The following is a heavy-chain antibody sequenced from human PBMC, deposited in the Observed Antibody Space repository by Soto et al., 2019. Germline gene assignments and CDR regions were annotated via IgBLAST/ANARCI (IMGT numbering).Heavy chain of an antibody. J-gene: IGHJ6*02. V-gene: IGHV3-30-3*01. CDR3: QRDIYRRSFHRYYGLAV. CDR2: ISYDGSNK. Sequence: WGSLKLSCAASRVTCGSYARHCVRQAPGKRLEWVAVISYDGSNKYYADSVKGRFTISRDNSKNTLYLQMNSLRAEDTAVYYCQRDIYRRSFHRYYGLAVRAQG. CDR1: RVTCGSYA. D-gene: IGHD1-26*01.